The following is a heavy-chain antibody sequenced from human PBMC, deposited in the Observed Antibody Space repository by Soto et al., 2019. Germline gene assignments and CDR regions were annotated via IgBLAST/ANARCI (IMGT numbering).Heavy chain of an antibody. D-gene: IGHD2-8*01. CDR1: GLTFSDYY. V-gene: IGHV3-72*01. CDR3: VIVVLTS. Sequence: EVQVVESGGGLVQPGGSLRLSCAVSGLTFSDYYFDWVRQSPGKGLEWVGRSKNKANGYTMEYAASVKGRFTISRDDSKNSVFLQMSSLRTEDTAVYYCVIVVLTSWGHGTTVTVPS. J-gene: IGHJ3*01. CDR2: SKNKANGYTM.